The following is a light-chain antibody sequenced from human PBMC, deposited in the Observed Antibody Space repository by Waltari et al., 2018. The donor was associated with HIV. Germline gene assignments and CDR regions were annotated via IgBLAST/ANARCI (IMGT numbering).Light chain of an antibody. CDR2: EDS. CDR1: ALPKKY. CDR3: YSTDSRGV. J-gene: IGLJ3*02. V-gene: IGLV3-10*01. Sequence: SYELTQPPSVSVYPGQTAMITCSGAALPKKYAYWYQQKSGQAPVLVIYEDSKRPSGIPERLSGSSSGTMATLTISGAQVEDEADYYCYSTDSRGVFGGGTKLTVL.